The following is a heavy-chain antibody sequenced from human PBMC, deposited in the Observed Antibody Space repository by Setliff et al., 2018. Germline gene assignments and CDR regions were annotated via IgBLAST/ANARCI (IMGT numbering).Heavy chain of an antibody. V-gene: IGHV4-34*01. J-gene: IGHJ6*03. CDR2: INHSGST. CDR3: AREWSQRLAYDYYYYMDV. D-gene: IGHD3-3*01. Sequence: LSETLSLTCAVYGGSFSGYYWSWIRQPPGKGLEWIGEINHSGSTNYNPSLKSRVTISVDTSKNQFSLKLSSVTAADTAVYYCAREWSQRLAYDYYYYMDVWGKGTTVTVSS. CDR1: GGSFSGYY.